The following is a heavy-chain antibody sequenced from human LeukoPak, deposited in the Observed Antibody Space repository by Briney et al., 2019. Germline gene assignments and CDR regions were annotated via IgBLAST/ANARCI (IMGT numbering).Heavy chain of an antibody. CDR1: GGSISSYY. D-gene: IGHD6-13*01. CDR3: ARAVVAAAGTPYFDY. Sequence: SETLSLTCTVSGGSISSYYWSWIRQPPGKGLEWTGYIYYSGSTNYNPSLKSRVTISVDTSKNQFSLKLSSVTAADTAVYYCARAVVAAAGTPYFDYWGQGTLVTVSS. V-gene: IGHV4-59*01. CDR2: IYYSGST. J-gene: IGHJ4*02.